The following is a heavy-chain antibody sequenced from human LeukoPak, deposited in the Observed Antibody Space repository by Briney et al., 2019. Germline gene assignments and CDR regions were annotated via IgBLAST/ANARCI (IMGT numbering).Heavy chain of an antibody. J-gene: IGHJ4*02. Sequence: SETLSLTCTVSGGSISSSSYYWGWIRQPPGKGLEWIGSIYYSGSTYYNPSLKSRVTISVDTSKNQFSLKLSSVTAADTAVYYCARHGGSGSYYIRGGRFFDYWGQGTLVTVSS. CDR2: IYYSGST. CDR1: GGSISSSSYY. V-gene: IGHV4-39*01. D-gene: IGHD1-26*01. CDR3: ARHGGSGSYYIRGGRFFDY.